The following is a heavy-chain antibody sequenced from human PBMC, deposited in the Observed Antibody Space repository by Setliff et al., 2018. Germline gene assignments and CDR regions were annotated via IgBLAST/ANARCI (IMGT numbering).Heavy chain of an antibody. J-gene: IGHJ4*02. CDR1: GFTFTNAW. V-gene: IGHV3-53*01. D-gene: IGHD3-10*01. CDR2: LSGDGNA. Sequence: GGSLRLSCAASGFTFTNAWMSWVRQAPGKGLEWISVLSGDGNAYYADSVKGRFTISGDTSKNALYLQMNSLRAEDTAVYYCRLWFGELSRDYWGPGTLVTVSS. CDR3: RLWFGELSRDY.